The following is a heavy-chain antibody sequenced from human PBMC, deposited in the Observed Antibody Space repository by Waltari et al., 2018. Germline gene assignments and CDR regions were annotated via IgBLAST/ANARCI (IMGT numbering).Heavy chain of an antibody. J-gene: IGHJ4*02. Sequence: QMPGKGLEWMGIIYPGDSDTRYSPSFQGQVTISADKSISTAYLQWSSLKASDTAMYYCARAARRGGYYFDYWGQGTLVTVSS. CDR3: ARAARRGGYYFDY. CDR2: IYPGDSDT. D-gene: IGHD6-6*01. V-gene: IGHV5-51*01.